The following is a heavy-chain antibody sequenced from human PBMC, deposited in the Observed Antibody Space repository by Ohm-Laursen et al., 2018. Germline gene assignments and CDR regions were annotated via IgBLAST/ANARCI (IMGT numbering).Heavy chain of an antibody. CDR1: GGSLRNYY. CDR3: ASAMYYYDSSGNPYYFDY. Sequence: SETLSLTCTVSGGSLRNYYWSWIRQSPGQGLEWIGYIHYSGSTNYNPSLKSRVTISVDTSKNQFSLKLSSVTAADTAVYYCASAMYYYDSSGNPYYFDYWGQGTLVAVSS. V-gene: IGHV4-59*01. D-gene: IGHD3-22*01. CDR2: IHYSGST. J-gene: IGHJ4*02.